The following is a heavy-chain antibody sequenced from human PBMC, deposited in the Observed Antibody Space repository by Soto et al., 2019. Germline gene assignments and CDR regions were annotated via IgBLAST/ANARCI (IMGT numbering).Heavy chain of an antibody. CDR2: IRSKADSYAT. V-gene: IGHV3-73*01. Sequence: GGSLRLSCAASWFIFSGSAMHWVRQASGKGLEWVGRIRSKADSYATAYAASVNGRFTIFRDDSKNTAYLQMNRMKTEDTAVYYCTTGTNQWLASYGLDVWGQGTTVTVSS. D-gene: IGHD6-19*01. J-gene: IGHJ6*02. CDR3: TTGTNQWLASYGLDV. CDR1: WFIFSGSA.